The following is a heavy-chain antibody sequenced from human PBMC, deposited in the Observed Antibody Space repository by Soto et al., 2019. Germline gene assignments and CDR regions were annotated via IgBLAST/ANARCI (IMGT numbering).Heavy chain of an antibody. CDR1: GGSISSGDYY. V-gene: IGHV4-30-4*01. CDR3: ARGSSDSSGYSC. J-gene: IGHJ4*02. CDR2: IYYSGST. D-gene: IGHD3-22*01. Sequence: PSETLSLTGTVCGGSISSGDYYWRWVRQPPGKGLEWIGYIYYSGSTDYNPSLKSRVTISVDTPRIHYSLNLSSVTAADTAVYYCARGSSDSSGYSCCGQGTLVTVSS.